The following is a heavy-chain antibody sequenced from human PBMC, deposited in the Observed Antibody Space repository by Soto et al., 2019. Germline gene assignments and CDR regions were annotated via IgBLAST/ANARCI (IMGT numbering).Heavy chain of an antibody. Sequence: AAVKLSCKASGYTFTGYYMHWVRQAPGQGLDCIGWINPNSGGTNYAQKFQGRVTMTRDTSISTAYMELSRRRSDDTAVYDCATYYYDSSGYDAFDIWGQGTMVTVSS. CDR2: INPNSGGT. CDR1: GYTFTGYY. D-gene: IGHD3-22*01. CDR3: ATYYYDSSGYDAFDI. J-gene: IGHJ3*02. V-gene: IGHV1-2*02.